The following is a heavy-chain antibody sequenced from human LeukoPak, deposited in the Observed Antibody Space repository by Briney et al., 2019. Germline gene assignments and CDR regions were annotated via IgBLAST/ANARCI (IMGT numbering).Heavy chain of an antibody. D-gene: IGHD4-23*01. J-gene: IGHJ4*02. CDR1: VDNVSSNSAA. CDR2: TYYRSKWYN. Sequence: TSQTLSLTCAISVDNVSSNSAAWNWIRQSPSRGLEWLGWTYYRSKWYNDYAVSVKSRITINPDTSKNQFSLQLNSVTPEDTAVYYCARDPDGGNSISFDYWGQGTLVTVSS. V-gene: IGHV6-1*01. CDR3: ARDPDGGNSISFDY.